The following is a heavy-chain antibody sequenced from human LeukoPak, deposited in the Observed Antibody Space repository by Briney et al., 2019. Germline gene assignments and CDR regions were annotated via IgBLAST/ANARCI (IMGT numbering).Heavy chain of an antibody. J-gene: IGHJ4*02. CDR2: ISGSGGST. Sequence: AGGSLRLSCAASGFTFSSYAMSWVRQAPGKGLEWVSAISGSGGSTYYADSVKGRFTISRDNSKNTLYLQMNGLRAEDTAVYYCAKEVLSAYYFDYWGQGTLVTVSS. V-gene: IGHV3-23*01. D-gene: IGHD2-15*01. CDR1: GFTFSSYA. CDR3: AKEVLSAYYFDY.